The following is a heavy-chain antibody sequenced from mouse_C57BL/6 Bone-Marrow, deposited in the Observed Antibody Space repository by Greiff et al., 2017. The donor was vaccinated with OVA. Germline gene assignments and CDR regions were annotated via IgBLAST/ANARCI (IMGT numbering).Heavy chain of an antibody. D-gene: IGHD1-1*01. V-gene: IGHV1-64*01. Sequence: VQLQQPGAELVKPGASVKLSCKASGYTFTSYWMHWVKQRPGQGLEWIGMIHPNSGSTNYNEKFKSKATLTVDKSSSTAYMQLSSLTSEDSAVYDCAPHYYGRGSFWGQGTLVTVSA. J-gene: IGHJ3*01. CDR2: IHPNSGST. CDR1: GYTFTSYW. CDR3: APHYYGRGSF.